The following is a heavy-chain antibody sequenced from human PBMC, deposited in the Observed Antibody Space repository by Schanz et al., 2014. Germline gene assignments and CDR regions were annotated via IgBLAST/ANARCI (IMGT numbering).Heavy chain of an antibody. CDR3: AKSPRECCNNDSCPAGFDS. J-gene: IGHJ5*01. CDR1: GFTFSSYG. D-gene: IGHD2-8*01. V-gene: IGHV3-33*06. Sequence: QVQLVESGGGVVQPGRSLRLSCAASGFTFSSYGMHWVRQAPGKGLEWVAVIWYDGSNKYYADSVKGRFTISRDNSKNTLYLPMNSLRAKDTAVDYCAKSPRECCNNDSCPAGFDSWGPGTLVTVSS. CDR2: IWYDGSNK.